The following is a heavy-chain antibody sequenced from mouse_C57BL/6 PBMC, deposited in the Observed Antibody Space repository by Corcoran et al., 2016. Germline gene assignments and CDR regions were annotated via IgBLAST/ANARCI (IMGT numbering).Heavy chain of an antibody. Sequence: EVQLQQSGPELVKPGASVKISCKASGYTFTDYYMNWVKQSHGKSIEWIGDINPNNGGTSYNQKFKGKATLTVDKSSSTAYMELRSLTSEDSAVYYCARPSYYGSSSFVYWGQGTLVTVSA. D-gene: IGHD1-1*01. CDR1: GYTFTDYY. V-gene: IGHV1-26*01. CDR3: ARPSYYGSSSFVY. J-gene: IGHJ3*01. CDR2: INPNNGGT.